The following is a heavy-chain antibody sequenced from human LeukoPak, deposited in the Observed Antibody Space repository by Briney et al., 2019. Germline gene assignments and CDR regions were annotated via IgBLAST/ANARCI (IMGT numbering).Heavy chain of an antibody. CDR3: ARVFTMVRGVIITGWFDP. Sequence: SETLSLTCTVSGGSISSSSYYWGWIRQPPGKGLEWIGSIYYSGSTYYNPSLKSRVTISVDTSKNQFSLKLSSVTAADTAVYYCARVFTMVRGVIITGWFDPWGQGTLVTVSS. CDR2: IYYSGST. D-gene: IGHD3-10*01. CDR1: GGSISSSSYY. V-gene: IGHV4-39*07. J-gene: IGHJ5*02.